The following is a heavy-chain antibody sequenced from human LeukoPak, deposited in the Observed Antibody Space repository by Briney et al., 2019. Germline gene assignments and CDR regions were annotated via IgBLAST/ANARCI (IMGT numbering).Heavy chain of an antibody. CDR1: GGTFSSYA. V-gene: IGHV1-69*05. D-gene: IGHD1-26*01. CDR3: AREDKWGLLPGNFDY. Sequence: SVKVSCKASGGTFSSYAISWVRQAPGQGLEWMGRIIPIFGTANYAQKFQGRVTITTDESTSTAYMELSSLRSEDTAVYYCAREDKWGLLPGNFDYWGQGTLVTVSS. J-gene: IGHJ4*02. CDR2: IIPIFGTA.